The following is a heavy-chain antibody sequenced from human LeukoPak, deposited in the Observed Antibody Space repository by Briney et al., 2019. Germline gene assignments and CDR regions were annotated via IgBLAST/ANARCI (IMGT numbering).Heavy chain of an antibody. J-gene: IGHJ4*02. CDR1: GYTFISYG. V-gene: IGHV1-18*01. D-gene: IGHD2-15*01. Sequence: ASVKVSCKPSGYTFISYGISWVQHAPGQGLEWVGWISAYKSVTDYAKKLQCRAAMTTDTSTSTVYMELMSLTFQDTAVYYCARVNDITVVAAAAPHYEYWGQGTLVTVSS. CDR3: ARVNDITVVAAAAPHYEY. CDR2: ISAYKSVT.